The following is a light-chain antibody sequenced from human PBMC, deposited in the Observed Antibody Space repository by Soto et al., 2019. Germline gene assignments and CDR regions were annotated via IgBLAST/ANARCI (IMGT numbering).Light chain of an antibody. CDR3: QVWDSSYVV. V-gene: IGLV3-9*01. CDR2: RDY. Sequence: SYELTQPLAVSVALGQTARVTCGGNNIGSKNVHWYQQKPGQAPVLIIYRDYNRPSGIPERFSGSNSGNTATLTISRAQAGDEADYYCQVWDSSYVVFGGGTKVTVL. CDR1: NIGSKN. J-gene: IGLJ2*01.